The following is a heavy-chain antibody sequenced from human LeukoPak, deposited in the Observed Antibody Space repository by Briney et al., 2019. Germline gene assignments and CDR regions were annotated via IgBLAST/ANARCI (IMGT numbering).Heavy chain of an antibody. CDR3: ARNGSIPWGYYMDV. Sequence: PGGSLRLSCAVSGFTFSRYSMNWVRQAPGKGLEWVSFISTSSSYIYYADSVKGRFTISRDNAKNSLYLQMNSLRAEDTAVYYCARNGSIPWGYYMDVWGKGTRSPSP. J-gene: IGHJ6*03. D-gene: IGHD2-2*02. V-gene: IGHV3-21*01. CDR2: ISTSSSYI. CDR1: GFTFSRYS.